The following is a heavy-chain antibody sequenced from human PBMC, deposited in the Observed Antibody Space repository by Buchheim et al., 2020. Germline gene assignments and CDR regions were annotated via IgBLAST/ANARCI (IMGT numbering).Heavy chain of an antibody. CDR1: GFTFSSYA. Sequence: QVQLVESGGGVVQPGRSLRLSCAASGFTFSSYAMHWVRQAPGKGLEWVAVISYDGSNKYYADSVKGRFTISRDNSKNKLYLQMNSLRAEDTAVYYCARDREYGMDVWGQGTT. CDR2: ISYDGSNK. J-gene: IGHJ6*02. D-gene: IGHD3-10*01. V-gene: IGHV3-30-3*01. CDR3: ARDREYGMDV.